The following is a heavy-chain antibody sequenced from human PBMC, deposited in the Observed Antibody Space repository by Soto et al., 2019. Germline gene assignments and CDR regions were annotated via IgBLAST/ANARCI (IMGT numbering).Heavy chain of an antibody. J-gene: IGHJ4*02. CDR3: ARPGRMGGPGKFDY. V-gene: IGHV3-74*01. CDR2: INSDGSST. CDR1: GFTFSSYW. D-gene: IGHD3-16*01. Sequence: LRLSCAASGFTFSSYWMHWVRQAPGKGLVWVSRINSDGSSTSYADSVKGRFTISRDNAKNTLYLQMNSLRAEDTAVYYCARPGRMGGPGKFDYWGQGTLVTVSS.